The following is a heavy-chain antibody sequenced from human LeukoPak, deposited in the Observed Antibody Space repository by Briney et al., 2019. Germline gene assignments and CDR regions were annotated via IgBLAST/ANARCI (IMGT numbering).Heavy chain of an antibody. CDR2: INHSGST. V-gene: IGHV4-34*01. Sequence: SETLSLTCAVYGGSFSGYYWSWIRQPPGKGLEWIGEINHSGSTNYNPSLKSRVTISVDTSKNQFSLKLSSVTAADTAVYYCARGLKYYYYYYMDVWGKGTTVTVSS. CDR1: GGSFSGYY. J-gene: IGHJ6*03. CDR3: ARGLKYYYYYYMDV.